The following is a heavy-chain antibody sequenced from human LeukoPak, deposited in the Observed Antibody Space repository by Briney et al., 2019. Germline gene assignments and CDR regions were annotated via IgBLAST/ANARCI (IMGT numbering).Heavy chain of an antibody. CDR3: ARGAARGPDIVATSHYYYYGMDV. Sequence: GGSLRLSCAASGFTFSSYGMHWVRQAPGKGLEGVAVIWYDGSKKYYADSVKGRFTISRDNSKNTLYLQMTSLRAEDTAVYYCARGAARGPDIVATSHYYYYGMDVWGQGTTVTVSS. D-gene: IGHD5-12*01. J-gene: IGHJ6*02. V-gene: IGHV3-33*01. CDR1: GFTFSSYG. CDR2: IWYDGSKK.